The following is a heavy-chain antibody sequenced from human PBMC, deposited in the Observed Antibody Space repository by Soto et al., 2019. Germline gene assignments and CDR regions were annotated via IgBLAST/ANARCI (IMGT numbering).Heavy chain of an antibody. J-gene: IGHJ5*02. CDR3: ARYHLIQGSRWFDP. D-gene: IGHD5-18*01. CDR2: IKQDGSEK. CDR1: GFTFNSYW. Sequence: EVQLVESGGGLVQPGGSPRLSCAASGFTFNSYWMTWVRQAPGKGLEWVANIKQDGSEKSYVDSVKGRFTISRDNAKNSLFLQMNSLRAEDTAVYYCARYHLIQGSRWFDPWGQGTLVTVSS. V-gene: IGHV3-7*01.